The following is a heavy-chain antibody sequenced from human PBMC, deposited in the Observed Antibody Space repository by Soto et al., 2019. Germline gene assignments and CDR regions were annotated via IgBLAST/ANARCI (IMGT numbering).Heavy chain of an antibody. D-gene: IGHD2-21*02. CDR2: IRVYNGNT. J-gene: IGHJ4*02. CDR3: VRDSPPNDC. V-gene: IGHV1-18*01. Sequence: QVQLVQSGAEVKKPGASVKVSCKASGYTFTSYGISWVRQAPGQGIEWMGWIRVYNGNTNYAQKLQGRVTMTTDTSKSTAYMELRHLKSDDTAVYYWVRDSPPNDCGGQGTLVNFAS. CDR1: GYTFTSYG.